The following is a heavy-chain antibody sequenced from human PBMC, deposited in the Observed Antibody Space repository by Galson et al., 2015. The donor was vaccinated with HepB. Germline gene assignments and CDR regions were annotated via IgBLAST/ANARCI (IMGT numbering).Heavy chain of an antibody. CDR3: ARVIEVAADARLWGWGPQAGWFDP. CDR2: ISAYNGNT. D-gene: IGHD2-21*01. V-gene: IGHV1-18*01. J-gene: IGHJ5*02. Sequence: SVKVSCRASGYTFTSYGISWVRQAPGQGLEWIGWISAYNGNTNYAQKLQGRVTMTTDTSTSTAYMELRSLRSDDTAVYYCARVIEVAADARLWGWGPQAGWFDPWGQGTLVTVSS. CDR1: GYTFTSYG.